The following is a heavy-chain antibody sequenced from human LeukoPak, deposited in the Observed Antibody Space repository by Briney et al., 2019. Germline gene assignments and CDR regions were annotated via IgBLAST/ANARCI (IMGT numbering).Heavy chain of an antibody. D-gene: IGHD6-6*01. CDR3: ARGGPFPSGSSSREYYLDY. Sequence: GDSVKVSCKASGYDFINYGISWVRQAPGQGLEWMGWRSIYNGNTDYKLQGRVTMTTDTSTSTAYMEVRSLRSDDTAVYYCARGGPFPSGSSSREYYLDYWGQGTLVTVSS. J-gene: IGHJ4*02. CDR1: GYDFINYG. CDR2: RSIYNGNT. V-gene: IGHV1-18*01.